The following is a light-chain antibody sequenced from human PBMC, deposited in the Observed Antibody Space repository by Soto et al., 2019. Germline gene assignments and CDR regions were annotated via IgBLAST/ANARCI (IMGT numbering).Light chain of an antibody. Sequence: DSQMPQSPSSLSASVGDRVTITCRASQSISSYLNWYQQKPGKAPKLLIYAASSLQSGVPSRFSGSGSGTDFTLTISSLQPDDFATYYCQHYNSYSPTFGQGTKVDIK. CDR2: AAS. J-gene: IGKJ1*01. V-gene: IGKV1-39*01. CDR3: QHYNSYSPT. CDR1: QSISSY.